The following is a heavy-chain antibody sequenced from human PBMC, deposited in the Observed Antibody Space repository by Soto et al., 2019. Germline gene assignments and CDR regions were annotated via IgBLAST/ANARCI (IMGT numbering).Heavy chain of an antibody. CDR3: ARGRRGYSYGFGYYYYYGMDV. CDR1: GFTFSSYW. D-gene: IGHD5-18*01. J-gene: IGHJ6*02. Sequence: GGSLRLSCAASGFTFSSYWMSWVRQAPGEGLEWVANIKQDGSEKYYVDSVKGRFTISRDNAKNSLYLQMNSLRAEDTAVYYCARGRRGYSYGFGYYYYYGMDVWGQGTTVTVSS. CDR2: IKQDGSEK. V-gene: IGHV3-7*05.